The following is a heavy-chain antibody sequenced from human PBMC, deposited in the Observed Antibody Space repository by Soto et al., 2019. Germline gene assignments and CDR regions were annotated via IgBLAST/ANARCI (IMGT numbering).Heavy chain of an antibody. CDR1: GTSISSYY. CDR3: AIYNSYAIDY. D-gene: IGHD2-8*01. Sequence: VQLPESGPGLVKPSETLSLPCTVSGTSISSYYWSWIRQPPGKGLEWLANIHYSGTTNYNPSLASRVTLSVDTSKNQFSLKMTSVTAADRAMYFCAIYNSYAIDYWGRGTLVTVSS. CDR2: IHYSGTT. V-gene: IGHV4-59*01. J-gene: IGHJ4*02.